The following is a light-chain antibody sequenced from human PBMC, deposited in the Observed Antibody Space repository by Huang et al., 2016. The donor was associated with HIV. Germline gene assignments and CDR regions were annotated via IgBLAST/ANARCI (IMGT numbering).Light chain of an antibody. Sequence: DIRMTQSPSSLSASVGDTVTITCQASQDIANYLNWHQQKPGKAPKFLIYDASHLETGGPSRFTGSGSGTHFTLTISSLQPEDVATYYCQQYDNLPLTFGGGTKVEIK. CDR3: QQYDNLPLT. V-gene: IGKV1-33*01. J-gene: IGKJ4*01. CDR2: DAS. CDR1: QDIANY.